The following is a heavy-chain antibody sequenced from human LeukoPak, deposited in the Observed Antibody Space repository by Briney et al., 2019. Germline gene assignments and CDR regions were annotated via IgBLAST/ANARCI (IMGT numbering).Heavy chain of an antibody. Sequence: SETLSLTCAVYGGSFSGYYWSWIRQPPGKGLEWIGEINHSGSTNYNPSLKSRVTISVDTSKNQFSLKLSSVTAADTAVYYCARGRPDYYGSGSYYKGSSSSNDYWGQGTLVTVSS. CDR1: GGSFSGYY. CDR3: ARGRPDYYGSGSYYKGSSSSNDY. V-gene: IGHV4-34*01. D-gene: IGHD3-10*01. CDR2: INHSGST. J-gene: IGHJ4*02.